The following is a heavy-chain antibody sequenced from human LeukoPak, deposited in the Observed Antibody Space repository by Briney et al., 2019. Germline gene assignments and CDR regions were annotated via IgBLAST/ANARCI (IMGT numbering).Heavy chain of an antibody. J-gene: IGHJ6*02. CDR3: AKVVPGGRYYYYYYGMDV. V-gene: IGHV3-23*01. CDR1: GFTFSSYA. CDR2: ISGSGGST. Sequence: GGSLRLSCAASGFTFSSYAMSWVRQAPGKGLEGVSAISGSGGSTYYADSVKGRFTISRDNSKNTLYLQMNSLRAEDTAVYYCAKVVPGGRYYYYYYGMDVWGQGTTVTVSS. D-gene: IGHD2-15*01.